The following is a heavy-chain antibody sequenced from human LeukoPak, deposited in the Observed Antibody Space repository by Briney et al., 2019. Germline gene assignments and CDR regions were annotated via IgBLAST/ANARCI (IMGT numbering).Heavy chain of an antibody. V-gene: IGHV3-30*01. CDR2: ISYDGSNK. CDR3: ATVVTEL. D-gene: IGHD4-23*01. J-gene: IGHJ4*02. CDR1: GFTFSSYA. Sequence: PGRFLRLSCAASGFTFSSYAMHWVRQAPGKGLEWVAVISYDGSNKYYADSVKGRFTISRDNSKNTLYLQMNSLRAEDTAVYYCATVVTELWGQGTLVTVSS.